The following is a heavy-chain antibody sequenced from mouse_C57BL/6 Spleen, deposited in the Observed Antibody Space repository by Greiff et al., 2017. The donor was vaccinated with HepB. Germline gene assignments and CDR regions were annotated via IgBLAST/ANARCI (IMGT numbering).Heavy chain of an antibody. CDR1: GYTFTSYG. CDR2: IYPRSGNT. D-gene: IGHD1-1*01. CDR3: AKKDGSSSYYFDY. V-gene: IGHV1-81*01. J-gene: IGHJ2*01. Sequence: VQLQQSGAELARPGASVKLSCKASGYTFTSYGISWVKQRTGQGLEWIGEIYPRSGNTYYNEKFKGKATLTADKSSSTAYMELRSLTSEDAAVYFCAKKDGSSSYYFDYWGQGTTLTVSS.